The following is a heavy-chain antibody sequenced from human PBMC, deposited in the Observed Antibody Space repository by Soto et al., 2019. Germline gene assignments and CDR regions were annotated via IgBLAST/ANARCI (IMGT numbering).Heavy chain of an antibody. J-gene: IGHJ6*02. V-gene: IGHV4-59*01. CDR3: ARGAARPYYYYYGMDV. Sequence: SETPSLTVTVSGGSISSYYWGWMGQPPGKGLEWIEYIYSSGSANYNPSLTGRVTISVDTSNNQFSLKLGSVTAADTAVYYCARGAARPYYYYYGMDVWGQGTTVTVSS. CDR1: GGSISSYY. D-gene: IGHD6-6*01. CDR2: IYSSGSA.